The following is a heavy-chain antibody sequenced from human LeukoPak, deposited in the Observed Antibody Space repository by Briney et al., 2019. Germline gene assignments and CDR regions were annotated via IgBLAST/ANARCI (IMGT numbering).Heavy chain of an antibody. Sequence: PGGALRLSCAAPELTLRRNHMSWVHKAPGKGLERDGRTKSKTDGGTTDYAAPVKGRFTISSDDSKSTLYLEMSSLKTEDTAVYYCTTAPRCGSVYSFDYWGQGTLVTVSS. CDR2: TKSKTDGGTT. CDR1: ELTLRRNH. CDR3: TTAPRCGSVYSFDY. J-gene: IGHJ4*02. V-gene: IGHV3-15*01. D-gene: IGHD3-22*01.